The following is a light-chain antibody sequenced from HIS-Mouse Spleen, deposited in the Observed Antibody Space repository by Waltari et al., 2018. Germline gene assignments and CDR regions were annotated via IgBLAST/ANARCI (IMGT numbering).Light chain of an antibody. CDR2: DDS. CDR3: QVWDSSSDHVV. J-gene: IGLJ2*01. Sequence: SYVLTQPPSVSVAPGTTARITCGGNNIGSKSVHWYQQKPGQAPVLVVYDDSDRPSGIPERCSGCNSGNTATLTISRVEAGDEAYYYCQVWDSSSDHVVFGGGTKLTVL. V-gene: IGLV3-21*03. CDR1: NIGSKS.